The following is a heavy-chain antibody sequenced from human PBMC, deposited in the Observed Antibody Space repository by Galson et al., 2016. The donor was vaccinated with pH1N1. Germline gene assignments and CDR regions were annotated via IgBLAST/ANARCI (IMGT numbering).Heavy chain of an antibody. V-gene: IGHV3-23*01. J-gene: IGHJ6*02. D-gene: IGHD6-19*01. CDR1: GFTFRSYA. CDR2: ISGGGTI. CDR3: AKDKRSGWSVVGGCMDV. Sequence: SLRLSCAVSGFTFRSYAMNWVRQAPGKGPEWVSVISGGGTIHYADSVRGRFTISRDNSNNTVYLQMNSLRAEDTGVYYCAKDKRSGWSVVGGCMDVWGQGTTVTVSS.